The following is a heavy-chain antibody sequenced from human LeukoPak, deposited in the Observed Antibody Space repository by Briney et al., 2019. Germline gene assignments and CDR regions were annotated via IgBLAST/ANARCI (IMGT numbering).Heavy chain of an antibody. CDR2: TFYTGST. J-gene: IGHJ5*02. D-gene: IGHD1-26*01. Sequence: SETLSLTCTVSGGSMTSGNYYWTWIRQRPGRGLEWIGHTFYTGSTYYNPSLDNRLTMSVDTSKNQFSLNLTSVTAADTAVYFCARAVSMQIWWEAVFDPWGQGTQVTVSS. CDR1: GGSMTSGNYY. CDR3: ARAVSMQIWWEAVFDP. V-gene: IGHV4-31*03.